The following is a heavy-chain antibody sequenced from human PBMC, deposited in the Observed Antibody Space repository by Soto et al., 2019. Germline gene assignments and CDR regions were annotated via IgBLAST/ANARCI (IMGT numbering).Heavy chain of an antibody. CDR1: GFTFSSYW. CDR3: AKDRRYPDDVFDV. CDR2: IKQDGSEK. D-gene: IGHD1-26*01. V-gene: IGHV3-7*01. Sequence: HPGGSLRLSCAASGFTFSSYWMSWVRQAPGKGLEWVANIKQDGSEKYYVDSVKGRFTISRDNAKNSLYLQMNSLRAEDTAVYYCAKDRRYPDDVFDVWGQGTMVTVS. J-gene: IGHJ3*01.